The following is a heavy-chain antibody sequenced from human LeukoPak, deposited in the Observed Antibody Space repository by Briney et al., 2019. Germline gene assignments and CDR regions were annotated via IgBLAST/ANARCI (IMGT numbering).Heavy chain of an antibody. D-gene: IGHD6-13*01. CDR3: ARRGSSWYRCFDY. Sequence: SETLSLTCTVSGGSISTYYWSWIRQPPGKGLEWIGYIYYSGSTNYNPSLKSRVTISVDTSKNQFSLKLSSVTAADTAVYYCARRGSSWYRCFDYWGQGTLVTVSS. J-gene: IGHJ4*02. V-gene: IGHV4-59*12. CDR2: IYYSGST. CDR1: GGSISTYY.